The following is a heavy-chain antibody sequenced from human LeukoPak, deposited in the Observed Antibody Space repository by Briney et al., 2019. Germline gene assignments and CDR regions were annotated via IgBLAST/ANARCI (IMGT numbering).Heavy chain of an antibody. D-gene: IGHD3-16*01. CDR1: GFTFSSYA. J-gene: IGHJ1*01. Sequence: PGGSLRLSCAASGFTFSSYAMSWVRQAPGKGLEWVSAISGSGGSTYYADSVKGRFTISRDNAKNSLYLQMNSLRAEDTAVYYCARSVAWGEKYFQHWGQGTLVTVSS. V-gene: IGHV3-23*01. CDR2: ISGSGGST. CDR3: ARSVAWGEKYFQH.